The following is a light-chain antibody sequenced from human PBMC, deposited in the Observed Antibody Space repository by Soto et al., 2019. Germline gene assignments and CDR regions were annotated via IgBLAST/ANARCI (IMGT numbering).Light chain of an antibody. Sequence: DIPMTQSPCSLSASVGDRVTITCLASQSIGNHLNWYRQKPGKPPDLLIYAASSLHSGVPSRFSGSGSGTDFTLTISSLQPEDFATFYCQQSYSSWTFGQGTKVDIK. CDR3: QQSYSSWT. CDR2: AAS. J-gene: IGKJ1*01. CDR1: QSIGNH. V-gene: IGKV1-39*01.